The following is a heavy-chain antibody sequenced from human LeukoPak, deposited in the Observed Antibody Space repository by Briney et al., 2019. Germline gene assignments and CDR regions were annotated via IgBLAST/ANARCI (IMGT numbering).Heavy chain of an antibody. CDR2: INHDASQI. CDR3: ARRLGDAFDM. Sequence: GGSLRLSCSASGFTFSNYWMTWVRQAPGKGLEWVANINHDASQIYYVDSVKGRFTISRDNAKNSLSLQMNSLRAEDTAVYYCARRLGDAFDMWAQGTMVSVSS. CDR1: GFTFSNYW. V-gene: IGHV3-7*01. J-gene: IGHJ3*02.